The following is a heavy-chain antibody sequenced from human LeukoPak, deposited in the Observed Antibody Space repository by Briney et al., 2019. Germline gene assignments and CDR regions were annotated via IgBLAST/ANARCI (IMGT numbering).Heavy chain of an antibody. J-gene: IGHJ4*02. CDR1: GFTFSSYA. V-gene: IGHV3-30-3*01. D-gene: IGHD6-19*01. CDR3: AKDISAEQWLGR. CDR2: VSYDGSNK. Sequence: PGGSLRLSCAASGFTFSSYAMHWVRQAPGKGLEWVALVSYDGSNKYYADSVKGRFTISRNNSKNTLYLQMNSLRAEDTALYYCAKDISAEQWLGRWGQGTLVTVSS.